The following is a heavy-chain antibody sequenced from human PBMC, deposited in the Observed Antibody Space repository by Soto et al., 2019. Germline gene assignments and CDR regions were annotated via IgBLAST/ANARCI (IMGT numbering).Heavy chain of an antibody. Sequence: GGSLRLSCVASGFTFNNAWMTWVRQAPGKGLEWVGRIKSKAAGGTADYAAPGKGRFATPRDDSQDTLYLQMNSLTTEDTAVYYCSYCSGTSCYADYYYYMDVWGKGTTVTVSS. J-gene: IGHJ6*03. CDR1: GFTFNNAW. V-gene: IGHV3-15*01. D-gene: IGHD2-2*01. CDR3: SYCSGTSCYADYYYYMDV. CDR2: IKSKAAGGTA.